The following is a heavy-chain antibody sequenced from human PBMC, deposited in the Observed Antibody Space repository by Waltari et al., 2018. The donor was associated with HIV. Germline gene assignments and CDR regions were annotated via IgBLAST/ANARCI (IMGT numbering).Heavy chain of an antibody. CDR1: GGSLRGYY. V-gene: IGHV4-34*01. CDR3: ARARGMFYGSGSYYKKGSDFDY. CDR2: INHSGST. J-gene: IGHJ4*02. D-gene: IGHD3-10*01. Sequence: QVQLQQWGAGRLKPSETLSLTCAVYGGSLRGYYWSWIRQPPGTGLEWIGEINHSGSTNYNPSLKSRVTISVDTSKNQFSLKLSSVTAADTAVYYCARARGMFYGSGSYYKKGSDFDYWGQGTLVTVSS.